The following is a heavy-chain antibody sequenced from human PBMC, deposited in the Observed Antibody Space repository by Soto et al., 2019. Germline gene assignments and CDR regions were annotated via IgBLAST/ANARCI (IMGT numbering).Heavy chain of an antibody. Sequence: EVQLVESGGDLVQPGGSARLSCAASGFSVSGWYMDWVRQAPGKGLEWVARLKDRSQNYATEYAASVKGRFTVSRHPSQNSIFLQMNSLKTEPTAVYYCAREGDAGWLDSWGQGTLVTLS. D-gene: IGHD1-26*01. CDR1: GFSVSGWY. J-gene: IGHJ5*01. CDR2: LKDRSQNYAT. V-gene: IGHV3-72*01. CDR3: AREGDAGWLDS.